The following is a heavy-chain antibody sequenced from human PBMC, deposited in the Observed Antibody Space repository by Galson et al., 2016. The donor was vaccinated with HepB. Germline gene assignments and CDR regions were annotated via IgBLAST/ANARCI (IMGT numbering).Heavy chain of an antibody. D-gene: IGHD1-26*01. CDR3: AKGTSGDSGPTLDY. V-gene: IGHV3-23*01. CDR2: ISGSGTNT. Sequence: SLRLSCAASGFTFTTYSLTWVRQAPGKGLEWVSAISGSGTNTYYADSVKGRFTISRDNSRNTLYLQLSSLRAEDTALYYCAKGTSGDSGPTLDYWGQGAVVTVSS. J-gene: IGHJ4*02. CDR1: GFTFTTYS.